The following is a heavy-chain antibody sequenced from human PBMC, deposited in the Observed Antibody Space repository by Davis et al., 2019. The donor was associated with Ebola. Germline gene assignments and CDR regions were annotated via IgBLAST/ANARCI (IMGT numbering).Heavy chain of an antibody. J-gene: IGHJ6*02. CDR2: ISYDGSNK. CDR3: ARVYVGMDV. Sequence: PGGSLRLSCAASGFTFSSYAMHWVRQAPGKGLEWVAVISYDGSNKYYADSVKGRFTISRDNSKNTLYLQMNSLRAEDTAVYYCARVYVGMDVWGQGTTVTVSS. D-gene: IGHD3-10*02. V-gene: IGHV3-30-3*01. CDR1: GFTFSSYA.